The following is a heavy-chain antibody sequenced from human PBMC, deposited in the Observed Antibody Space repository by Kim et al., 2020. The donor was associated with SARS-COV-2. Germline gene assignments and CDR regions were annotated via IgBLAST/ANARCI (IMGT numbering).Heavy chain of an antibody. V-gene: IGHV4-39*02. CDR2: AYYSGTT. D-gene: IGHD2-15*01. J-gene: IGHJ5*02. CDR3: ATVLQNYWIDR. CDR1: AGSIKSSINY. Sequence: SETLSLTCAVSAGSIKSSINYWGWIRQSPGKGLEWIGTAYYSGTTYYNPSLKSRVTISVDTSENQFSLHLFSVTTADKAVYYCATVLQNYWIDRWGQGTL.